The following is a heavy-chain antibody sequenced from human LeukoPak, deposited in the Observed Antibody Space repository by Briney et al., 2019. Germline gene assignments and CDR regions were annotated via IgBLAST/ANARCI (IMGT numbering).Heavy chain of an antibody. D-gene: IGHD2-15*01. Sequence: SETLSLTCAVYGGSFSGYYWSWIRQPPGKGLEWIGEINHSGSTNYNPSLKSRVTISVDTSKNQFSLKLSSVTAADTAVYYCARGYCSGGSCHSGFDYWGQGTLVTVSS. J-gene: IGHJ4*02. V-gene: IGHV4-34*01. CDR1: GGSFSGYY. CDR3: ARGYCSGGSCHSGFDY. CDR2: INHSGST.